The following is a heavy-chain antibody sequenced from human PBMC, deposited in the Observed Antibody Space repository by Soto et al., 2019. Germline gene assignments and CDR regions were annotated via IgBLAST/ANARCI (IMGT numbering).Heavy chain of an antibody. CDR3: ARDLRDIVVVPAARMRFDP. V-gene: IGHV1-69*13. D-gene: IGHD2-2*01. J-gene: IGHJ5*02. CDR1: GGTFSSYA. CDR2: IIPIFGTA. Sequence: ASVKVSCKASGGTFSSYAISWVRQAPGQGLEWMGGIIPIFGTANYAQKFQGRVTITAGESTSTAYMELSSLRSEDTAVYYCARDLRDIVVVPAARMRFDPWGQGTLVTVSS.